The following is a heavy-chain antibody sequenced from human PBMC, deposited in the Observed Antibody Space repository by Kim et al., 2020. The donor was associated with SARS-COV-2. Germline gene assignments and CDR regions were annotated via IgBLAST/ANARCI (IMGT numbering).Heavy chain of an antibody. J-gene: IGHJ3*02. Sequence: AKGRLTISRDNPKNTLYLQMNTLRAADTAVYYCAKDPLYSGYDRGAFDIWGQGTMVTVSS. D-gene: IGHD5-12*01. CDR3: AKDPLYSGYDRGAFDI. V-gene: IGHV3-23*02.